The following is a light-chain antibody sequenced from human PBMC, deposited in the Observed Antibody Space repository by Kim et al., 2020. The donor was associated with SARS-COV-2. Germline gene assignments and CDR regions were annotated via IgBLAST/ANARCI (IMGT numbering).Light chain of an antibody. CDR1: QIVSNTN. Sequence: EIVMTQSPATLSLSPGERATLSCRASQIVSNTNLVWYQQKPGQAPSLLIYRTSTRAAGVPARFSGSGSGTEFTLTISSLQSEDFAVYYCQQYNNWPPCTFGQGTKVDIK. J-gene: IGKJ1*01. CDR2: RTS. CDR3: QQYNNWPPCT. V-gene: IGKV3-15*01.